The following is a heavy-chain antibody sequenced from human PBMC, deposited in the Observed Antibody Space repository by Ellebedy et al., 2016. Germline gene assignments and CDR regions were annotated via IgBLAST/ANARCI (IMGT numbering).Heavy chain of an antibody. CDR1: GGSISSSSYY. D-gene: IGHD4-17*01. CDR3: ARHPAYGDYVLDY. CDR2: INHSGST. Sequence: SETLSLTCTVSGGSISSSSYYWGWIRQPPGTGLEWIEEINHSGSTNYNPSLKSRVTISVDTSKNQFSLKLSSVTAADTAVYYCARHPAYGDYVLDYWGQGTLVTVSS. V-gene: IGHV4-39*01. J-gene: IGHJ4*02.